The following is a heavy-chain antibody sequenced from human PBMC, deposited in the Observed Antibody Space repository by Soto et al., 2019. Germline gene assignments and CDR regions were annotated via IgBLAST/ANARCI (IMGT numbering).Heavy chain of an antibody. CDR2: MNPNSGNT. CDR3: ARFLVGYSSSWYGPKGFPYYYGMDV. Sequence: QVQLVQSGAEVKKPGASVKVSCKASGYTFTSYDINWVRQATGQGLEWMGWMNPNSGNTGYAQKFQGRVTMTRNTSISTAYMELRSLRSDDTAVYYCARFLVGYSSSWYGPKGFPYYYGMDVWGRGTTVTVSS. V-gene: IGHV1-8*01. J-gene: IGHJ6*02. D-gene: IGHD6-13*01. CDR1: GYTFTSYD.